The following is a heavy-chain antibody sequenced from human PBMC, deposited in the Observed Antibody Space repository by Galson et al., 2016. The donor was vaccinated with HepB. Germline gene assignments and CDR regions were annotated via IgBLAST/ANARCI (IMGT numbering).Heavy chain of an antibody. CDR3: ARISSAGHRYTGYGALDY. Sequence: SVKVSCKAPGGTFSNFGIGWVRQAPGQGLEWMGGTIPFFGTRNYAQNFQGRVTITADESANTAHMELSGLRSEDTAVYYCARISSAGHRYTGYGALDYWGPGTLVTVSS. D-gene: IGHD5-12*01. CDR1: GGTFSNFG. CDR2: TIPFFGTR. V-gene: IGHV1-69*13. J-gene: IGHJ4*02.